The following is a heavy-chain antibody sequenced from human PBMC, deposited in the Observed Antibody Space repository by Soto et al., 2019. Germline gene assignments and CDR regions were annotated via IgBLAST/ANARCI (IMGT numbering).Heavy chain of an antibody. CDR3: AKETSAYEVDY. Sequence: QVQLVESGGGVVQPGGSLRLSCAASGFIFSGYAMHCVRQAPGKGLEWVAVISYEGNTKYYADSVKGRFTVSRDNSTNTLYVQMNNLSAEDPARYYCAKETSAYEVDYWAQGTLVTVSS. D-gene: IGHD5-12*01. J-gene: IGHJ4*02. CDR1: GFIFSGYA. CDR2: ISYEGNTK. V-gene: IGHV3-30-3*02.